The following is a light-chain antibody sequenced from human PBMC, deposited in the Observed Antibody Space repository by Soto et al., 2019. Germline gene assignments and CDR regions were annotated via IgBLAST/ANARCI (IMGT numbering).Light chain of an antibody. J-gene: IGKJ1*01. CDR3: QHYGGSPLT. CDR1: QSVNSNY. CDR2: GAS. V-gene: IGKV3-20*01. Sequence: EIVLTQSPGTLSLSPGERATLSCRASQSVNSNYLAWYQQKPGQAPRLLFSGASSRATGIPDRFSGSGSGADFTLNITRLEAEDFAVYFCQHYGGSPLTFGIGTTVEMK.